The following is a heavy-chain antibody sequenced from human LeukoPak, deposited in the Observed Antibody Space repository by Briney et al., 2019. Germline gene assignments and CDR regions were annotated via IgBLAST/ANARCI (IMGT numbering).Heavy chain of an antibody. CDR2: IYYIEST. J-gene: IGHJ4*02. V-gene: IGHV4-61*01. CDR3: ARVRPTVRLIDY. Sequence: PSETLSLTCTVSGGSVSSGSYYWSWIRQPPGKGLEWIGNIYYIESTTYNPSLKSRVNISVDTSKSQFSLRLSSVTAADTAVYYCARVRPTVRLIDYWGQGTLVTVSS. D-gene: IGHD2-8*01. CDR1: GGSVSSGSYY.